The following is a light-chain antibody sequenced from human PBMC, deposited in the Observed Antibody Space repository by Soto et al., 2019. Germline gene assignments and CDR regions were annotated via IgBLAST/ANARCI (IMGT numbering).Light chain of an antibody. V-gene: IGLV2-23*01. CDR3: CSYEGSSTSLYV. CDR2: EGS. CDR1: SSDIGSYNL. J-gene: IGLJ1*01. Sequence: QSALTQPASVSGSPGQSITISCTGTSSDIGSYNLVPWYQQHPGKAPKLMIYEGSKRPSGVSNRFSGSKSGNSASLTISGLQAEDEADYYCCSYEGSSTSLYVFGTGTKLTVL.